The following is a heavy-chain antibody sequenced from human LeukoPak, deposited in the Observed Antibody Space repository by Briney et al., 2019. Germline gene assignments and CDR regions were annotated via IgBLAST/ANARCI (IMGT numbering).Heavy chain of an antibody. J-gene: IGHJ4*02. CDR3: AKDRGNWSIDY. CDR2: ISSSGSTI. V-gene: IGHV3-11*01. D-gene: IGHD1-1*01. CDR1: GFTFSDYY. Sequence: GGSLRLSCAASGFTFSDYYMSWIRQAPGKGLEWVSYISSSGSTIYYADSVKGRFTISRDSSKNTLYLQMNSLRAEDTAVYYCAKDRGNWSIDYWGQGTLVTVSS.